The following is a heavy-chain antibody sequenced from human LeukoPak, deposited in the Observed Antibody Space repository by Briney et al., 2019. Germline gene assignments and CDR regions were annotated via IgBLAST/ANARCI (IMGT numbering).Heavy chain of an antibody. J-gene: IGHJ4*02. CDR3: AGDLMFIVDY. CDR2: ISDDGNIQ. Sequence: PGMSLRLSCAASGFTFSSFAMHWVRQAPGQGLEWVAIISDDGNIQYYADSVKGRFTISRDSSKNTLFLQLNSLRAEDTAVYYCAGDLMFIVDYWGQGTLVTVSS. CDR1: GFTFSSFA. V-gene: IGHV3-30-3*01. D-gene: IGHD1-26*01.